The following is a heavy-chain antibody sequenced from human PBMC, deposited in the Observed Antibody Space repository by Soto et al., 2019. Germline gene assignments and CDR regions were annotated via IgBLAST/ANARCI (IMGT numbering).Heavy chain of an antibody. CDR1: GFTFSIYG. Sequence: GGSLRLSCAASGFTFSIYGMHWVRQAPGKGLEWVAVISYDGSNKYYADSVKGRFTISRDNSKNTLYLQMNSLRAEDTAVYYCANGIAAAVTGYWGPGT. CDR2: ISYDGSNK. D-gene: IGHD6-13*01. J-gene: IGHJ4*02. V-gene: IGHV3-30*18. CDR3: ANGIAAAVTGY.